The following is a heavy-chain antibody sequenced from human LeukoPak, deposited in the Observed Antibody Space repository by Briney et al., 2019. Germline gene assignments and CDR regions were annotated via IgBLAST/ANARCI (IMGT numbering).Heavy chain of an antibody. J-gene: IGHJ5*02. CDR1: GFTFSSYA. V-gene: IGHV3-23*01. CDR2: ISGSGGST. CDR3: ARRPSGFGSNWFDP. Sequence: PGGSLRLSCAASGFTFSSYAMSWVRQAPGKGLEWVSAISGSGGSTYYADSVKGRFTISRDNSKNTLYLQMTALRADDTAVYYCARRPSGFGSNWFDPWGQGTLVTVSS. D-gene: IGHD3-16*01.